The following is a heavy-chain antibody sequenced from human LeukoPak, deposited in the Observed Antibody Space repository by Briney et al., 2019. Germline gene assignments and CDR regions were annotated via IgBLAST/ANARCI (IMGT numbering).Heavy chain of an antibody. CDR3: ARGPFGSASNFDS. CDR2: INPSSATT. CDR1: GYTFTDHY. Sequence: ASVKVSCKTSGYTFTDHYLHWVRQAPGQGLEWMGWINPSSATTTYAQKFHGRVTMTRDMSSNTAYMEVMRLRSDDTAVYYCARGPFGSASNFDSWGQGSLVTVSS. V-gene: IGHV1-2*02. J-gene: IGHJ4*02. D-gene: IGHD3-10*01.